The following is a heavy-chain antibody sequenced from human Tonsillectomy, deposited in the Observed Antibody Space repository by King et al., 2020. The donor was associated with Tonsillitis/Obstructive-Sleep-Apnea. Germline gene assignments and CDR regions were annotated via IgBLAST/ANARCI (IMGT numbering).Heavy chain of an antibody. CDR3: AKGGDYDALSWFDP. J-gene: IGHJ5*02. CDR1: GFTFSRYA. V-gene: IGHV3-23*04. Sequence: VQLVESGGGLVQPGGSLRLSCAASGFTFSRYAISWVRQAPGKGLECVSAIIVLGGSTYYADSVKGRFTISRDNPKNTLHLQMKSLRDEHPAVYYCAKGGDYDALSWFDPWGQGTLVTVSS. CDR2: IIVLGGST. D-gene: IGHD4-17*01.